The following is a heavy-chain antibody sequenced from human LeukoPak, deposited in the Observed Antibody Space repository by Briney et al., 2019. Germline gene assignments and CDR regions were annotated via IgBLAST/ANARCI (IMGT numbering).Heavy chain of an antibody. D-gene: IGHD4-17*01. Sequence: GGSLRLSCAASGFTFSSYSMNWVRQAPGKGLVWVSRINSDGSGTGYADSVKGRFTISRDNAKNTLYLQMNSLRAEDTSVYYCARDDDFGDLRGLDYWGQGTLVTVSS. CDR2: INSDGSGT. CDR1: GFTFSSYS. CDR3: ARDDDFGDLRGLDY. J-gene: IGHJ4*02. V-gene: IGHV3-74*01.